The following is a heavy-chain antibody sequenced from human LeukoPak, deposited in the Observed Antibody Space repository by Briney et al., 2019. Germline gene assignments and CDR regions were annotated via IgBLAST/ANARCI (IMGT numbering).Heavy chain of an antibody. CDR2: ISYDGSNK. J-gene: IGHJ6*02. V-gene: IGHV3-30-3*01. CDR3: ARGARPRAYYGMDV. Sequence: GGSLRLSCAASGFTFSSYATHWVRQAPGKGLEWVAVISYDGSNKYYADSVKGRFTISRDNSKNTLYLQMNSLRAEDTAVYYCARGARPRAYYGMDVWGQGTTVTVSS. D-gene: IGHD6-6*01. CDR1: GFTFSSYA.